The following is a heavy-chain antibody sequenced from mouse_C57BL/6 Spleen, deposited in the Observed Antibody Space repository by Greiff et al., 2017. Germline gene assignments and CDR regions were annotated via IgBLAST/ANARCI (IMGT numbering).Heavy chain of an antibody. CDR3: ARHSDYYGSSFYFDY. Sequence: EVQLMESGGGLVQPGGSLKLSCAASGFTFSDYGMAWVRQAPRKGPEWVAFISSLAYSIYYADTVTGRFTITRENAKNTLYLEMSSLRSEDTAMYYCARHSDYYGSSFYFDYWGQGTTLTVSS. V-gene: IGHV5-15*01. CDR1: GFTFSDYG. CDR2: ISSLAYSI. D-gene: IGHD1-1*01. J-gene: IGHJ2*01.